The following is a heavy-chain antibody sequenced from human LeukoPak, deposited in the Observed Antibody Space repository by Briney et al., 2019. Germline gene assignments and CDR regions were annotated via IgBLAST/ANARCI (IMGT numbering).Heavy chain of an antibody. Sequence: ASVKVSCKASGYTFTSYYMHWVRQAPGQGLEWMGIINPSGGSTSYAQKFQGRVTMTRDTSTSTAYMELRSLRSDDTAVYYCARRYCSGGSCYMTFDYWGQGTLVTVSS. D-gene: IGHD2-15*01. V-gene: IGHV1-46*01. CDR3: ARRYCSGGSCYMTFDY. J-gene: IGHJ4*02. CDR2: INPSGGST. CDR1: GYTFTSYY.